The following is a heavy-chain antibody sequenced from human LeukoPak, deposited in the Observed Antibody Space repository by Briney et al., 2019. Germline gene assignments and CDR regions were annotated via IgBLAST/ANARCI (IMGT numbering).Heavy chain of an antibody. CDR3: ARGKNGGINDY. D-gene: IGHD4-23*01. CDR2: IWYDGSNK. J-gene: IGHJ4*02. Sequence: QPGGSLGLSCAASGFTFSSYGMHWVRQAPGKGLEWVAVIWYDGSNKYYADSVKGRFTISRDNSKNTLYLQMNSLRAEDTAVYYCARGKNGGINDYWGQGTLVTVSS. V-gene: IGHV3-33*01. CDR1: GFTFSSYG.